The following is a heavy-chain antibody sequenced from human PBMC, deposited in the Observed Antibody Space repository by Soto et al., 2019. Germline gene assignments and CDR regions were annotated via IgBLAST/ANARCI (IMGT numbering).Heavy chain of an antibody. CDR3: ARLLARRAYYFDY. J-gene: IGHJ4*02. V-gene: IGHV4-39*01. CDR2: IYYSGST. Sequence: SETLSLTCTVSGGSISSSSYYWGWIRQPPGKGLEWIGSIYYSGSTYYNPSLKSRVAISVDTSKNQFSLKLSSVTAADTAVYYCARLLARRAYYFDYWGQGTLVTVSS. D-gene: IGHD2-15*01. CDR1: GGSISSSSYY.